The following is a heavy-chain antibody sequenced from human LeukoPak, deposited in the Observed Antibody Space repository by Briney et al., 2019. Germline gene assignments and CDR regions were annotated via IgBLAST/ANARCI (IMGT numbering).Heavy chain of an antibody. CDR3: ATDRGMGYYYDSSGYSGGY. D-gene: IGHD3-22*01. Sequence: ASVKVSCKVSGYTLTELSMHWVRQAPGKGLEWMGGFDPEDGETIYAQKFQGRVTMAEDTSTDTAYMELSSLRSEDTAVYYCATDRGMGYYYDSSGYSGGYWGQGTLVTVSS. CDR1: GYTLTELS. CDR2: FDPEDGET. V-gene: IGHV1-24*01. J-gene: IGHJ4*02.